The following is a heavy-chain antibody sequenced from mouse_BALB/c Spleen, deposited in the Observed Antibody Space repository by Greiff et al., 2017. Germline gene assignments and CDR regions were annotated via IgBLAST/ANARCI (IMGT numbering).Heavy chain of an antibody. D-gene: IGHD2-3*01. Sequence: EVKVVESGGGLVQPGGSLKLSCAASGFTFSSYGMSWVRQTPDKRLELVATINSNGGSTYYPDSVKGRFTISRDNAKNTLYLQMSSLKSEDTAMYYCAREGAGRWLLDYWGQGTTLTVSS. CDR3: AREGAGRWLLDY. J-gene: IGHJ2*01. V-gene: IGHV5-6-3*01. CDR1: GFTFSSYG. CDR2: INSNGGST.